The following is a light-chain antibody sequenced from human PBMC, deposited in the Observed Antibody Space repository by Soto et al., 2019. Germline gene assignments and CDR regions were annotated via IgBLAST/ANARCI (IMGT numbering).Light chain of an antibody. V-gene: IGKV3-20*01. Sequence: EIVLTQSPGTLSLSPGERGTLSCRASQSVSSSYFAWYQQKPGQAPRLLIYGASSRATGIPDRFSGSGSGTDFTLTISRLESEDFAVYYCQQYGTSPWTFGQGTKVEIK. CDR1: QSVSSSY. CDR3: QQYGTSPWT. CDR2: GAS. J-gene: IGKJ1*01.